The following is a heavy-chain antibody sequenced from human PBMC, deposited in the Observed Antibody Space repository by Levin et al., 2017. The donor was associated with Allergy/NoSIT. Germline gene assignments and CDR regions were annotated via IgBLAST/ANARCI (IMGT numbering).Heavy chain of an antibody. CDR2: IYHSGST. CDR1: GGSISSGGYS. J-gene: IGHJ4*02. Sequence: SETLSLTCAVSGGSISSGGYSWSWIRQPPGKGLEWIGYIYHSGSTYYNPSLKSRVTISVDRSKNQFSLKLSSVTAADTAVYYCARVGRTMTLDYWGQGTLVTVSS. CDR3: ARVGRTMTLDY. D-gene: IGHD3-10*01. V-gene: IGHV4-30-2*01.